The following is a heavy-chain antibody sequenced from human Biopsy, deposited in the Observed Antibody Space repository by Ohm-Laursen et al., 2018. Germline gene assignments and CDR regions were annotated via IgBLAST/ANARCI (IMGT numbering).Heavy chain of an antibody. CDR3: ARRYCSSTSCSPPFYSWFDP. J-gene: IGHJ5*02. V-gene: IGHV1-69*13. CDR1: GGTFSSYA. CDR2: IIPIFETI. Sequence: SVKVSCKASGGTFSSYAISWVRQAPGQGPEWMGGIIPIFETIDYAPKFQDRVTITADESTRTAYMELSSLKSEDTGVYYCARRYCSSTSCSPPFYSWFDPWGQGTLVTVSS. D-gene: IGHD2-2*01.